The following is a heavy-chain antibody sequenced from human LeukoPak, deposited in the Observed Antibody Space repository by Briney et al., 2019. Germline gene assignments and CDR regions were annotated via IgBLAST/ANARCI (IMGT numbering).Heavy chain of an antibody. Sequence: PGGSLRLSCAASGFTFSTCGMHWVRQAPGKGLEWVSFIRYDGSNKYYTDSVKGRFTISRDNSKNTLYLQMNSLRAEDTAVYYCATDAPTTVTTFWFDFWGQGSLVTVSS. CDR1: GFTFSTCG. CDR3: ATDAPTTVTTFWFDF. CDR2: IRYDGSNK. V-gene: IGHV3-30*02. J-gene: IGHJ4*02. D-gene: IGHD4-17*01.